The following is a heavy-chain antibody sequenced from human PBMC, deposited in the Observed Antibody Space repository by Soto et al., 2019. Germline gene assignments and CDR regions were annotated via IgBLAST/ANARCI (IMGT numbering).Heavy chain of an antibody. Sequence: EVQLLESGGGLVQPGGSLRLSCAASGFTFSSYAMSWVRQAPGKGLEWVSAISGSGGSTYYADSVKGRFTISRDNSKNRLYLQMNSLRAEDTAVYYCAKDPSPTIFGGIMDVWGKGTTVTVSS. D-gene: IGHD3-3*01. CDR2: ISGSGGST. CDR3: AKDPSPTIFGGIMDV. CDR1: GFTFSSYA. V-gene: IGHV3-23*01. J-gene: IGHJ6*03.